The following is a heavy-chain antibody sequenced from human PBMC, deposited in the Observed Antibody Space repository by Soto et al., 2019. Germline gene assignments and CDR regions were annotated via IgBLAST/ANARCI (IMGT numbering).Heavy chain of an antibody. Sequence: QVQLQESGPGLVKPSQTLSLTCTVSGGSISSGGYYWSWIRQHPGKGLEWIGYIYYSGSAYYNPPLNSRATIAEDTSSSRVSLKLGSVTAAGTDAYYFARDIAAAGIEYFQPCAHDSLVTVCS. CDR1: GGSISSGGYY. CDR2: IYYSGSA. V-gene: IGHV4-31*03. J-gene: IGHJ1*01. CDR3: ARDIAAAGIEYFQP. D-gene: IGHD6-13*01.